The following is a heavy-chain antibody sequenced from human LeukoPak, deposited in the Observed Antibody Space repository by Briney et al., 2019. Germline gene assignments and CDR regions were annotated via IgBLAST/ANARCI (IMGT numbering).Heavy chain of an antibody. CDR2: INSDGSST. CDR1: GSTFTSYW. Sequence: GGSLRLSCVASGSTFTSYWMHWVRQAPGKGLVWVSRINSDGSSTNYADSVKGRFTISRDNAKNTLYLQMNSLRAEDTAVYYCAMGPYYYDSSGYYYWGQGTLVTVSS. V-gene: IGHV3-74*01. CDR3: AMGPYYYDSSGYYY. J-gene: IGHJ4*02. D-gene: IGHD3-22*01.